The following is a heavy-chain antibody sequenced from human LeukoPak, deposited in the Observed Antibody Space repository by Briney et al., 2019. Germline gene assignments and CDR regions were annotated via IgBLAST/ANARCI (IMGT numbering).Heavy chain of an antibody. CDR3: ARETEMANLDY. CDR1: GFTFSSYW. CDR2: IKQDGSEK. J-gene: IGHJ4*02. V-gene: IGHV3-7*04. Sequence: GGSLKLSCTASGFTFSSYWMNWVRQAPGKGLEWVANIKQDGSEKYYVDSVKGRFTISRDNAKKSLYLQMNSLRAEDTAVYYCARETEMANLDYWGQGTLVTVSS. D-gene: IGHD5-24*01.